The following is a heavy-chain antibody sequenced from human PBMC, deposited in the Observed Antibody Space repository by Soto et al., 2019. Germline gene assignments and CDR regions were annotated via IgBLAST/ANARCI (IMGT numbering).Heavy chain of an antibody. CDR3: ARVEVSASSTGD. Sequence: QVQLVQSGPEVKIPGASVKVSCKASGYPFTAHYIHWVRQAPGQGLEWLGYVSPNNGGTTYAQKFKGRVTLNRDKSITTGYMELTMLTSDDTAVYYCARVEVSASSTGDWGQGTLVTISS. V-gene: IGHV1-2*02. CDR2: VSPNNGGT. D-gene: IGHD6-6*01. J-gene: IGHJ4*02. CDR1: GYPFTAHY.